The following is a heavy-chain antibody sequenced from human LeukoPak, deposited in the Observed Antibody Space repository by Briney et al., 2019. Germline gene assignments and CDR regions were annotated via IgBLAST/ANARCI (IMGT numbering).Heavy chain of an antibody. Sequence: SETLSLTCTVSGGSISSGSYYWSWIRQPAGKGLEWIGRIYTSGSTNYNPSLKSRVTISVDTSKNQFSLKLSSVTAADTAVYYCARAMGATYNWFVPWGQGTLVTVSS. J-gene: IGHJ5*02. V-gene: IGHV4-61*02. D-gene: IGHD1-26*01. CDR2: IYTSGST. CDR3: ARAMGATYNWFVP. CDR1: GGSISSGSYY.